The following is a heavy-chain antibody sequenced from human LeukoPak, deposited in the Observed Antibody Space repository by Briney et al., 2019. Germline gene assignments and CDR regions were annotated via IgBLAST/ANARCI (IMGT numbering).Heavy chain of an antibody. CDR3: ARDVNHGYDAFDI. J-gene: IGHJ3*02. Sequence: PGGSLRLSCAASGFTFSSYAMHWVRQAPGKGLEWVAVISYDGSNKYYADSVKGRFTISRDNSKNTLYLQMNSLRAEDTAVYYCARDVNHGYDAFDIWGQGTMVTVSS. CDR2: ISYDGSNK. V-gene: IGHV3-30-3*01. D-gene: IGHD1-14*01. CDR1: GFTFSSYA.